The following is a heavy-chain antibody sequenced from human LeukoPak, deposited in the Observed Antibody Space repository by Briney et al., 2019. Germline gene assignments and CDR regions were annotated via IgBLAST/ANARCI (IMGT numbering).Heavy chain of an antibody. J-gene: IGHJ4*02. CDR2: ISSSGSTI. CDR3: AKAAAGTRAIWDY. D-gene: IGHD6-13*01. CDR1: GFTFSDYY. Sequence: GGSLRLSCAASGFTFSDYYMSWIRQAPGKGLEWVSYISSSGSTIYYADSVKGRFTISRDNAKNSLYLQMNSLRAEDTAVYYCAKAAAGTRAIWDYWGQGTLVTVSS. V-gene: IGHV3-11*04.